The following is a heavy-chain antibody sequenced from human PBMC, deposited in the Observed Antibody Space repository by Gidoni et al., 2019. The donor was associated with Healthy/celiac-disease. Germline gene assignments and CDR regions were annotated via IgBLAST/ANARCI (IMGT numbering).Heavy chain of an antibody. CDR2: IIPIFGTA. Sequence: QVQLVQSGAEVKKPGSSVKVSCKASGGTFSSYAISWVRQAPGQGLEWMGGIIPIFGTANYAQKFQGRVTITADESTSTAYMELSSLRSEDTAVYYCAARVATITDYYYYGMDVWGQGTTVTVSS. CDR3: AARVATITDYYYYGMDV. CDR1: GGTFSSYA. J-gene: IGHJ6*02. V-gene: IGHV1-69*01. D-gene: IGHD5-12*01.